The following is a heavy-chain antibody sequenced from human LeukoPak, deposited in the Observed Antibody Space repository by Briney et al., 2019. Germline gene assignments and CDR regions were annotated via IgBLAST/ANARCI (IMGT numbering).Heavy chain of an antibody. CDR1: GFTFSSFW. V-gene: IGHV3-7*01. J-gene: IGHJ4*02. Sequence: GSLRLSCAASGFTFSSFWMTWVRQAPGKGLGWVANINQDGSEKYYVDSVQGRFTISRNNAKNSLYLQMNSLRAEDTAVYYCARSSFWSGYANDYWGQGTLVTVSS. D-gene: IGHD3-3*01. CDR2: INQDGSEK. CDR3: ARSSFWSGYANDY.